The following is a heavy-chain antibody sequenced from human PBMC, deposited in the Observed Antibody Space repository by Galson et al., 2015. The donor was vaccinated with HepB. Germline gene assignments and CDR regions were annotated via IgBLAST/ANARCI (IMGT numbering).Heavy chain of an antibody. CDR2: ISTSSTYT. CDR1: GFIFSEYY. J-gene: IGHJ4*02. CDR3: ARKSFDSSNYYDY. Sequence: SLRLSCAASGFIFSEYYMNWIRLTPGKGLEWISYISTSSTYTNYADSVKGRFTTSRDNARNAVYLQMNRLRVDDTAVYFCARKSFDSSNYYDYWGRGILVTVSS. D-gene: IGHD3-22*01. V-gene: IGHV3-11*06.